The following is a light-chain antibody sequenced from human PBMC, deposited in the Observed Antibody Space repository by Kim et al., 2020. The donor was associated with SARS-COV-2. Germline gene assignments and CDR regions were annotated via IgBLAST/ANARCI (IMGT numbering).Light chain of an antibody. J-gene: IGKJ3*01. CDR3: QRYASSLT. CDR2: GAS. Sequence: VLTQSPDTLSLSPGDRATLSCRTSRNVTSTYIAWYQHKPGHAPRLLIYGASRRATAIPDRFSGSGSGTDFTLTISRLESEDFAFYYCQRYASSLTFGPGTKVDI. V-gene: IGKV3-20*01. CDR1: RNVTSTY.